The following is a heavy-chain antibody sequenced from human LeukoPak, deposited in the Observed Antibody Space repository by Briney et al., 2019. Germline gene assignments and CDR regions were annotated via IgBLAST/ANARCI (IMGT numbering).Heavy chain of an antibody. D-gene: IGHD7-27*01. CDR1: GGSISSGGYY. Sequence: PSQTLSLTCTVSGGSISSGGYYWSCIRQHPGKGLEWIGYIYYSGSTYYNPSLKSRVTISVDTSKNQFSLKLSSVTAADTAVYYCARSLGWGSTFDYWGQGTLVTVSS. V-gene: IGHV4-31*03. CDR2: IYYSGST. J-gene: IGHJ4*02. CDR3: ARSLGWGSTFDY.